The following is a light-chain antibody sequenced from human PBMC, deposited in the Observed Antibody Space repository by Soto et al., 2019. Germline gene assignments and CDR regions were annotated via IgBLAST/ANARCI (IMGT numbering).Light chain of an antibody. Sequence: DMQMTQSPSSVSASVGDRVTITCRASQGISNHLAWFQQKPGKAPKLLIYAASNLQTGVPSRFSGSGSGADFSLTITSLQPDDVAAYYCRQANSFPPGLTFGGGTKVEI. V-gene: IGKV1-12*01. CDR3: RQANSFPPGLT. CDR1: QGISNH. CDR2: AAS. J-gene: IGKJ4*01.